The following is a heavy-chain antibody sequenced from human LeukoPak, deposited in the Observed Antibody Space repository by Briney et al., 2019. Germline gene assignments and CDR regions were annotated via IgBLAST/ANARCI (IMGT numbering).Heavy chain of an antibody. Sequence: GGSLRLSSVDPGIRFFSYRMSWVRQAPGKGLEWVSYISSTSSTIYYADSVRGRFTISRDNARTSLYLQINGLRAEDMAVCYCARVRSGTYYYSWGPGTLVTVSS. D-gene: IGHD3-22*01. CDR1: GIRFFSYR. J-gene: IGHJ4*02. CDR2: ISSTSSTI. V-gene: IGHV3-48*01. CDR3: ARVRSGTYYYS.